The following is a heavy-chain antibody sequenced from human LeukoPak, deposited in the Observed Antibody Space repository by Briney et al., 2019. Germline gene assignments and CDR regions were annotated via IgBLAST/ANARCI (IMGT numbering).Heavy chain of an antibody. V-gene: IGHV3-23*01. CDR3: ASTPLGYCSGGSCYYFDY. J-gene: IGHJ4*02. CDR1: GVTLSSYA. CDR2: ISSSGSGGNT. Sequence: GGSLRLSCAASGVTLSSYAMSWARQAPGKGLEWVSGISSSGSGGNTYYADSVKGRFTISRDSSKNTLFLHMNTLRAEDTAIYYCASTPLGYCSGGSCYYFDYWGQGTLVTVSS. D-gene: IGHD2-15*01.